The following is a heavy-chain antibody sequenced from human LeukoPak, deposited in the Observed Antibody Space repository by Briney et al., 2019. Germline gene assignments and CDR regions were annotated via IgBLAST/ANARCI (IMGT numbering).Heavy chain of an antibody. D-gene: IGHD3-3*01. CDR3: AKVATFGVVEYYFDY. J-gene: IGHJ4*02. CDR2: IYSSGST. CDR1: GGSISNYY. Sequence: SETLSLTCTVSGGSISNYYWSWIRQPAGKGLEWIGRIYSSGSTDYNPSLKSRVTMSVDTTKNQFSLKLSSVTAADTAVYYCAKVATFGVVEYYFDYWGQGTLVTVSS. V-gene: IGHV4-4*07.